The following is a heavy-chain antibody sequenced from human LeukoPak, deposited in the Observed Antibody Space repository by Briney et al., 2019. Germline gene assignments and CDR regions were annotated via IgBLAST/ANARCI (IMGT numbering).Heavy chain of an antibody. CDR1: GFTFSSYS. J-gene: IGHJ6*02. CDR3: ARDRPYDFWSGYYPYGMDV. D-gene: IGHD3-3*01. V-gene: IGHV3-21*01. Sequence: GGSLRLSCAASGFTFSSYSMNWVRQAPGKGLEWVSSISSSSSYIYYADSVKGRFTISRDNAKNSLYLQMNSLRAEDTAVYYCARDRPYDFWSGYYPYGMDVWGQGTTVTVSS. CDR2: ISSSSSYI.